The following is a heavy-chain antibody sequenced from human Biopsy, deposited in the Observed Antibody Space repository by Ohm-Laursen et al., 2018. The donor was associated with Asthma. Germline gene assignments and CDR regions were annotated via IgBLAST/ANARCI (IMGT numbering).Heavy chain of an antibody. Sequence: SETLSLTCAVSGGSISSYYWSWIRQPPGKGLEWIGYIYYSGSTNYNPPLKSRVTISVDTSKNQFSLKLSSVTAADTAVYYCASGGIAVAGPSHYYYYGMDVWGQGTTVTVSS. D-gene: IGHD6-19*01. CDR1: GGSISSYY. V-gene: IGHV4-59*01. J-gene: IGHJ6*02. CDR3: ASGGIAVAGPSHYYYYGMDV. CDR2: IYYSGST.